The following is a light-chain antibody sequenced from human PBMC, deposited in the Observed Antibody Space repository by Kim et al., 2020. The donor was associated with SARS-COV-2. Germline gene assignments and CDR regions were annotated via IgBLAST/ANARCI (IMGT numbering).Light chain of an antibody. J-gene: IGLJ2*01. Sequence: QPVLTQSPSASASLGASVKLTCTLSSGHSSYAIAWHQQQPEKGPRYLMKLNSDGSHSKGDGIPDRFSGSSSGAERYLTISSHQSGDEADYYCQTWGTGIRVFGGGTQLTVL. CDR3: QTWGTGIRV. V-gene: IGLV4-69*01. CDR1: SGHSSYA. CDR2: LNSDGSH.